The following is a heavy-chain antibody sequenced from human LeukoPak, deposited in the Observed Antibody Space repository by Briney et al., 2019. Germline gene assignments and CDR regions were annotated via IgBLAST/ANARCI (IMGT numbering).Heavy chain of an antibody. V-gene: IGHV3-21*01. CDR1: GFTFSSYS. CDR3: ARDGDDDYDY. D-gene: IGHD1-1*01. J-gene: IGHJ4*02. CDR2: ISSSSSYI. Sequence: PGGSLRLSCAASGFTFSSYSMNWVRQAPGKGLEWVSSISSSSSYIYYADSVKGRFTISRDNAENSLYLQMNSLRAEDTAVYYCARDGDDDYDYWGQGTLVTVSS.